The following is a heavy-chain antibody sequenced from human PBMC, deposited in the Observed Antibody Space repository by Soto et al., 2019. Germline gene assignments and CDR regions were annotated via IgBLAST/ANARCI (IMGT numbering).Heavy chain of an antibody. Sequence: GGSLRLSCVASGFTFSSYGMYWVRQAPGEGLEWVAVISSDGNNEYYADSVKGRFTISRDNSKNTLYLQMNSLRAEDTAVYYCAKDPIAVAGNNYYRMDVWGQGTTVTVSS. CDR3: AKDPIAVAGNNYYRMDV. V-gene: IGHV3-30*18. J-gene: IGHJ6*02. D-gene: IGHD6-19*01. CDR1: GFTFSSYG. CDR2: ISSDGNNE.